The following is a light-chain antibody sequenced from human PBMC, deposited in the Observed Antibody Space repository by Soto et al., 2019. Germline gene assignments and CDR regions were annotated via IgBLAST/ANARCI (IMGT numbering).Light chain of an antibody. CDR2: AAS. CDR1: QSISSY. Sequence: GDRVTITCRASQSISSYLNWYQQKPGKAPKLLIYAASSLQSGVPSRFSGSESGTDFTLTISSLQPEDFATYYCQQSYSTPLFGGGTKVDIK. J-gene: IGKJ4*01. CDR3: QQSYSTPL. V-gene: IGKV1-39*01.